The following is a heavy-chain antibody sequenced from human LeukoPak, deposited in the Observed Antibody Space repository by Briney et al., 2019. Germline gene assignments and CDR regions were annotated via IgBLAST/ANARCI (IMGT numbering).Heavy chain of an antibody. D-gene: IGHD3-3*01. CDR2: IYYSGST. J-gene: IGHJ4*02. CDR1: GGSISSGDYY. V-gene: IGHV4-30-4*01. CDR3: ARALPWSGYLN. Sequence: SETLSLTCTVSGGSISSGDYYWSWIRQPPGKGLEWIGYIYYSGSTYYNPSLKSRVTISVDTSKNQFSLKLGSVTAADTAVYYCARALPWSGYLNWGQGTLVTVSS.